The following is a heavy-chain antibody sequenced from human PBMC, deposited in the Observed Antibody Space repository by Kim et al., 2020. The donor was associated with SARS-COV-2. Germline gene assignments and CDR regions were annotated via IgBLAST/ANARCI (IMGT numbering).Heavy chain of an antibody. CDR2: ITWSSGTL. V-gene: IGHV3-9*01. CDR1: GFSFDDYA. Sequence: GGSLRLSCAASGFSFDDYAMHWVRQAPGKGLEWVLGITWSSGTLAYADSVKGRFTISRDNAKNSLYLQMNSLRPDDTALYYCAKAHSSGWYGWFDAWGQG. J-gene: IGHJ5*02. D-gene: IGHD6-19*01. CDR3: AKAHSSGWYGWFDA.